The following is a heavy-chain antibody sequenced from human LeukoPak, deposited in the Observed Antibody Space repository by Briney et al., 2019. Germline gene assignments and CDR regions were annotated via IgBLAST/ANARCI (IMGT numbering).Heavy chain of an antibody. CDR2: INPNSGGK. Sequence: ASVKVSCKASGYTFTGYYMHWVRQAPGQGLEWMGWINPNSGGKKFAQKFQGRVTMTRDTSISTAYMELSRLRSDDTAVYYCARDLRYKSSIYYYYYMDVWGKGTTVTISS. D-gene: IGHD2/OR15-2a*01. V-gene: IGHV1-2*02. CDR3: ARDLRYKSSIYYYYYMDV. CDR1: GYTFTGYY. J-gene: IGHJ6*03.